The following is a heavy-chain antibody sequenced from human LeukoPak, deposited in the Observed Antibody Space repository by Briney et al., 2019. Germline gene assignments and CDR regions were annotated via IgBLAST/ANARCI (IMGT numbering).Heavy chain of an antibody. CDR1: GGSISSSSYY. CDR2: IYYSGST. CDR3: ARQLGSSWYVDY. Sequence: SETLSLTXTVSGGSISSSSYYWGWIRQPPGKGLEWIGSIYYSGSTYYNPSLKGRVTISVDTSKNQFSLKLSSVTAADTAVYYCARQLGSSWYVDYWGQGTLVTVSS. V-gene: IGHV4-39*01. D-gene: IGHD6-13*01. J-gene: IGHJ4*02.